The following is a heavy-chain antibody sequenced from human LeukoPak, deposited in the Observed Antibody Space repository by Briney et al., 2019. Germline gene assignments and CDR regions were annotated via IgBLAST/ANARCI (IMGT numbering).Heavy chain of an antibody. CDR1: GDSISDYY. CDR3: ARVGYCSSNSCYTGYYYMDV. J-gene: IGHJ6*03. Sequence: SETLPLTCVVSGDSISDYYWTWIRQPPGKGLEWLGYIYYSGSTSYNPSLESRITMSVDTSKNQFSLKLTSVTAADTAAYYCARVGYCSSNSCYTGYYYMDVWGKGTTVTVSS. CDR2: IYYSGST. D-gene: IGHD2-2*02. V-gene: IGHV4-59*01.